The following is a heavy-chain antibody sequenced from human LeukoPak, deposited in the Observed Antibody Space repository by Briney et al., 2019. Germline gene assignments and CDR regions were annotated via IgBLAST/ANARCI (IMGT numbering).Heavy chain of an antibody. CDR3: AGYCSSTSCRYGWAPDAFDI. V-gene: IGHV1-69*04. D-gene: IGHD2-2*01. J-gene: IGHJ3*02. CDR1: GGTFSSYA. CDR2: IIPILGIA. Sequence: SVKVSCKASGGTFSSYAISWVRQAPGQGLEWMGRIIPILGIANYAQKFQGRVTITADKSTSTAYMELSSLRSEDTAVYYCAGYCSSTSCRYGWAPDAFDIWGQGTMVTVSS.